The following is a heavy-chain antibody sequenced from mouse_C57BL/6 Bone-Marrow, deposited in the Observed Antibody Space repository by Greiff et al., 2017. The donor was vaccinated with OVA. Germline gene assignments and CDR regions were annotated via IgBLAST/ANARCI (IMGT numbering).Heavy chain of an antibody. CDR2: INPNYGTT. CDR1: GYSFTDYN. Sequence: VQLQQSGPELVKPGASVKISCKASGYSFTDYNMNWVKQSNGKSLEWIGVINPNYGTTRYNQKFKGKATLTVDQSTSTAYMQLNSLTSEYPAVYYCARSANWDVPFDYWGQGTALTVSS. CDR3: ARSANWDVPFDY. J-gene: IGHJ2*01. V-gene: IGHV1-39*01. D-gene: IGHD4-1*01.